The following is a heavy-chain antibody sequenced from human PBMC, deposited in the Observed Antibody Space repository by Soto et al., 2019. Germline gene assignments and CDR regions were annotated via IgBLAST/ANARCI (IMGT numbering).Heavy chain of an antibody. CDR1: GDSISSGNW. Sequence: QVQLQESGPGLVKPSGTLSLTCAVSGDSISSGNWWSWVRQPPEKGLEWIGEIYHSGSTNYNPSLKRRVTISVDKSKTEFSLKMSSVTAADTAVYYCARGGYGSGSYVYWGQGTLVTVSS. CDR3: ARGGYGSGSYVY. CDR2: IYHSGST. V-gene: IGHV4-4*02. J-gene: IGHJ4*02. D-gene: IGHD3-10*01.